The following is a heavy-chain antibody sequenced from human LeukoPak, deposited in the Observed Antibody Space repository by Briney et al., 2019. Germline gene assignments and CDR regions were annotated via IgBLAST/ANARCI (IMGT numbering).Heavy chain of an antibody. CDR2: IRNQAHGGTA. V-gene: IGHV3-49*04. J-gene: IGHJ6*02. CDR3: FTPTYYYDASGYSLYSGMDV. Sequence: PGRSLRLSCTASGFTSGDYAMSWVCQAPGKGVEWVGFIRNQAHGGTADYAASVKGRFRISRDDSNSIAYPHMDSLQAEDTALYYCFTPTYYYDASGYSLYSGMDVWGQGTTVTASS. D-gene: IGHD3-22*01. CDR1: GFTSGDYA.